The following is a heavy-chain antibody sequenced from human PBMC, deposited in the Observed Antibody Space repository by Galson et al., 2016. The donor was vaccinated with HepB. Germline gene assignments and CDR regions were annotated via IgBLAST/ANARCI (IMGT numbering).Heavy chain of an antibody. V-gene: IGHV1-2*04. J-gene: IGHJ6*02. CDR1: GYTFTGHY. Sequence: SVKVSCKASGYTFTGHYLHWVRQAPGQGLEWMGWINPNSGGTNYAQKFQGWVTISRDSSISTAYMELRGLKSDDTAVFYCARSYCSDNGRFPHGMDVWGQGTTVTVSS. CDR2: INPNSGGT. D-gene: IGHD2-15*01. CDR3: ARSYCSDNGRFPHGMDV.